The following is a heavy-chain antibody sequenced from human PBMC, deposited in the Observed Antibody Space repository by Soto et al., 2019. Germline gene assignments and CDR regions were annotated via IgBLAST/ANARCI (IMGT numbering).Heavy chain of an antibody. CDR1: GGSISTSSYF. Sequence: QLQLQESGPGLVKPSETLSLTCTVSGGSISTSSYFWGWIRQPPGKGLEWIGSIYYSGSTYYNPSLKGRVTISLDTSKNQFSLKLSSVTAADTAVYYCARDYDSSGDYWGQGTLVTVSS. V-gene: IGHV4-39*01. J-gene: IGHJ4*02. CDR3: ARDYDSSGDY. D-gene: IGHD3-22*01. CDR2: IYYSGST.